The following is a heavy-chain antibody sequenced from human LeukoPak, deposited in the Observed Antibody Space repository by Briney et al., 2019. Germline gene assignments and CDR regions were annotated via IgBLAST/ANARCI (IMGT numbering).Heavy chain of an antibody. CDR2: ISAYNGNT. CDR1: GYSFTSYG. D-gene: IGHD6-6*01. J-gene: IGHJ4*02. CDR3: ARDKQLGN. V-gene: IGHV1-18*01. Sequence: GESLKISCKGSGYSFTSYGISWVRQAPGQGLEWMGWISAYNGNTNYAQKLQGRVTMTTDTSTSTAYMELRSLRSDDTAVYYCARDKQLGNWGQGTLVTVSS.